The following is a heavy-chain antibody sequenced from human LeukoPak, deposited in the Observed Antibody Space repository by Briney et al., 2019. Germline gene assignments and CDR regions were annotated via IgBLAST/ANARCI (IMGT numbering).Heavy chain of an antibody. Sequence: SVKVSCKASGGTFRSAAMSWVRQAPGQGLEWVGHIILMFGTTTYAQKFQGRVTVTADESTRTVYMEMNRLTSDDTAIYYCTRDEHKGSATFNYWGQGTLVTVSS. J-gene: IGHJ4*02. CDR1: GGTFRSAA. CDR2: IILMFGTT. CDR3: TRDEHKGSATFNY. V-gene: IGHV1-69*01. D-gene: IGHD3-10*01.